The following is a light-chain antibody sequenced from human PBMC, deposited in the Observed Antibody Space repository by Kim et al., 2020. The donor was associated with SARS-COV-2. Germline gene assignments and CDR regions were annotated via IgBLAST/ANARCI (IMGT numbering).Light chain of an antibody. Sequence: APGRPAGITCGGNNIGSKSVNWYQQKPGRAPVLVIYYESDRPSGIPERGSGSNSGNTAALTISRVEAGDEADYYCQVWDSSSDHWVFGGGTKLTVL. J-gene: IGLJ3*02. CDR3: QVWDSSSDHWV. V-gene: IGLV3-21*04. CDR1: NIGSKS. CDR2: YES.